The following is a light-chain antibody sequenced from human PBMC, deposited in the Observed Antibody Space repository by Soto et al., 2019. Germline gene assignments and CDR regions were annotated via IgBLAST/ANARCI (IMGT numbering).Light chain of an antibody. CDR2: AAY. CDR1: QNIHTF. V-gene: IGKV1-39*01. CDR3: QESYSTPMYT. Sequence: DIQMTQSPSSLSASVGDRVTITCRASQNIHTFLNWYQQKPGKAPKLLIYAAYILHSGVPSRFSGSGSGTDFTLTISSLQPEDFATDYCQESYSTPMYTFGQGTKLEI. J-gene: IGKJ2*01.